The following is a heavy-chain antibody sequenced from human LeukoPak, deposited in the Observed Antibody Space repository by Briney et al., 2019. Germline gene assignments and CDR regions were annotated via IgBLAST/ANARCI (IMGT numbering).Heavy chain of an antibody. CDR2: ISSSGSTI. V-gene: IGHV3-48*03. CDR3: ARLSNFDWLSLAPWFDY. D-gene: IGHD3-9*01. CDR1: GFTFSNYE. J-gene: IGHJ4*02. Sequence: GGSLRLSCAASGFTFSNYEMNWVRQAPGKGLEWVSYISSSGSTIYYADSVEGRFTISRDNAKNSLYLQMNSLGAEDTAVYYCARLSNFDWLSLAPWFDYWGQGTLVTVSS.